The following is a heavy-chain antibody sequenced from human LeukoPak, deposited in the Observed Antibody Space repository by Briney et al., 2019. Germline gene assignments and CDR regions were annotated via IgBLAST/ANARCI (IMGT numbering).Heavy chain of an antibody. CDR3: ATGPINNIVVVPAAMTTYYYYGMDV. CDR1: GYTLTELS. CDR2: FDPEDGET. V-gene: IGHV1-24*01. J-gene: IGHJ6*02. Sequence: ASVKVYCKVSGYTLTELSMHWVRQAPGKGLEWMGGFDPEDGETIYAQKFQGRVTMTEDTSTDTAYMELSSLRSEDTAVYYCATGPINNIVVVPAAMTTYYYYGMDVWGQGTTVTVSS. D-gene: IGHD2-2*01.